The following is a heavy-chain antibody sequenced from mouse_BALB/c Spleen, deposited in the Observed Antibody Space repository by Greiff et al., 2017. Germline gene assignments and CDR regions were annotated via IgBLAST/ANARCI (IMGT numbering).Heavy chain of an antibody. Sequence: EVQLQQSGPGLVKPSQSLSLTCTVTGYSITSDYAWNWIRQFPGNKLEWMGYISYSGSTSYNPSLKSRISITRDTSKNQFFLQLNSVTTEDTATYYCARYSGTGWYFDVWGAGTTVTVSS. J-gene: IGHJ1*01. D-gene: IGHD4-1*01. V-gene: IGHV3-2*02. CDR3: ARYSGTGWYFDV. CDR1: GYSITSDYA. CDR2: ISYSGST.